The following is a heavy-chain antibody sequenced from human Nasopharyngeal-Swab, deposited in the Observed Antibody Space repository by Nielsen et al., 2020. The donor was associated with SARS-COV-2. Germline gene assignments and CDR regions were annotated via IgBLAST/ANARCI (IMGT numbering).Heavy chain of an antibody. J-gene: IGHJ6*02. CDR3: ARDPRLVTMVRGAYYYYYYGMDV. CDR2: IYHSGST. D-gene: IGHD3-10*01. V-gene: IGHV4-4*02. CDR1: GGSISSSNW. Sequence: SETLSLTCAVSGGSISSSNWWSWVRQPPGTGLEWIGEIYHSGSTNYNPSLKSRVTISVDKSKNQFSLKLSSVTAADTAVYYCARDPRLVTMVRGAYYYYYYGMDVWGQGTTVTVSS.